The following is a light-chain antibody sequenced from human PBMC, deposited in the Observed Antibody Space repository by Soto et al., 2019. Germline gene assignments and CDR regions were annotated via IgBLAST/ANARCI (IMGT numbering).Light chain of an antibody. J-gene: IGKJ5*01. CDR1: QSVSSN. V-gene: IGKV3-15*01. CDR2: GAS. Sequence: EIVMTQSPATLSVSPGESATLSCRASQSVSSNLAWYQQKPGQAPRLLIYGASTRATGIPARFSGSGSGTEFTLTISRLQSEDFAVYYCQQYNNWPSITFGQGTRLEIK. CDR3: QQYNNWPSIT.